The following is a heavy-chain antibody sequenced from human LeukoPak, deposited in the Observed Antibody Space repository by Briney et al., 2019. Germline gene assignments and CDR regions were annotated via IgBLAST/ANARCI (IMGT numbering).Heavy chain of an antibody. CDR3: AGGRSWLIDY. V-gene: IGHV3-21*01. J-gene: IGHJ4*02. Sequence: GGSLRLSCAASGFTFSSYSMYWVRQAPGKGLEWVSSISSSSSYIYYADSVKGRFTISRDNAKHSLYLQMNSLRVEDTAVYYCAGGRSWLIDYWGQGTLVTVSS. CDR1: GFTFSSYS. D-gene: IGHD2-15*01. CDR2: ISSSSSYI.